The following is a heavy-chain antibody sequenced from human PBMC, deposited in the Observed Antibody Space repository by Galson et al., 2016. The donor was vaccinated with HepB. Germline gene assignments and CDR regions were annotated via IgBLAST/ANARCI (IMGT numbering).Heavy chain of an antibody. CDR1: GGSVNTVDYY. CDR3: ARVSRAAAAD. Sequence: LTCTVSGGSVNTVDYYWSWIRQPPGKGLEWIGYIYYTGGTNYNPSLKSRVTISVDTSKSHFSLKLSSVTAADTAVYYCARVSRAAAADWGQGTLVTVSS. CDR2: IYYTGGT. V-gene: IGHV4-61*03. D-gene: IGHD6-13*01. J-gene: IGHJ1*01.